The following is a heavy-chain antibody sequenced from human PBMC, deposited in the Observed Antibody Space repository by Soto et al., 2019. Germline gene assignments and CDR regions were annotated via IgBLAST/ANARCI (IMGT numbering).Heavy chain of an antibody. Sequence: QVQLQESGPGLVKPSQTLSLTCTVSGGSISSGGNYWSWIRQHPGKGLEWIGYIYYSGSTYYNPSLKCRVTISVDTSKNQFSLKLSSVTAADTAVYYCARDGYSYCSVFDYWGQGTLVTVSS. D-gene: IGHD5-18*01. CDR3: ARDGYSYCSVFDY. CDR1: GGSISSGGNY. CDR2: IYYSGST. J-gene: IGHJ4*02. V-gene: IGHV4-31*03.